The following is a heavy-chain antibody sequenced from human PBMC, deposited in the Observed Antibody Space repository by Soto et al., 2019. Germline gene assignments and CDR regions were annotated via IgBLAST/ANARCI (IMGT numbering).Heavy chain of an antibody. V-gene: IGHV3-74*01. Sequence: EVQLVESGGGLVQPGGSLRLSCEVSGFTFSNYWMHWVRQAPGKGLVWVSRINSDGSDTTYADSVKGRFTISRDNARNTLFLQMNSLRDDDTAVYYCARDKSGPADYWGQGTLVTVSS. D-gene: IGHD5-12*01. J-gene: IGHJ4*02. CDR3: ARDKSGPADY. CDR1: GFTFSNYW. CDR2: INSDGSDT.